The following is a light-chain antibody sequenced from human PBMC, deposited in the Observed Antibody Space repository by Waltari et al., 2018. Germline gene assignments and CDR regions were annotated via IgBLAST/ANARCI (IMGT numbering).Light chain of an antibody. Sequence: QLVLTQSPSASASLGASVKLTCTLSSGHSSYAIAWHPQQPEKGPRFLMKLNSDGSHSQGDGIPDRFSGSSSGAERYLTISSLQSEDEADYYCQTWGTVLFGGGNKLTVL. V-gene: IGLV4-69*01. CDR1: SGHSSYA. CDR3: QTWGTVL. J-gene: IGLJ2*01. CDR2: LNSDGSH.